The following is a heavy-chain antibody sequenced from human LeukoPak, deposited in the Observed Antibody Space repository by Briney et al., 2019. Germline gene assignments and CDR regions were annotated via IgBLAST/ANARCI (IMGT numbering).Heavy chain of an antibody. V-gene: IGHV4-61*02. Sequence: PSQTLSLTCTVSGGSISSGSYYWSWIRQPAGKGLEGIGRIYTSGSTNYNPSLKSRVTISVDTSKNQFSLKLSSVTAADTAVYYCARDGSRGSFYFDYWGQGTLVTVSS. CDR3: ARDGSRGSFYFDY. CDR1: GGSISSGSYY. D-gene: IGHD3-10*01. J-gene: IGHJ4*02. CDR2: IYTSGST.